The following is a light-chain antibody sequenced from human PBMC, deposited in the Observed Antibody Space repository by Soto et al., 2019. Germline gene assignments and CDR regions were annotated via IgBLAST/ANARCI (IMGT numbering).Light chain of an antibody. CDR3: QTWESGIRVV. V-gene: IGLV4-69*01. J-gene: IGLJ2*01. Sequence: QSVLTQSPSASASLGASVKLTRTLSSGHSSYAIAWHQQQPEKGPRYLMKLNSDGSHNKGDGIPDRFSGSSSGAERYLTISSLQSEDEADYYSQTWESGIRVVFGGGTKVTVL. CDR2: LNSDGSH. CDR1: SGHSSYA.